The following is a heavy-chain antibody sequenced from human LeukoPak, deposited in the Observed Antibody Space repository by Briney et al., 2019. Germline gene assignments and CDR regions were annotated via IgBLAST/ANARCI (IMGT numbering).Heavy chain of an antibody. V-gene: IGHV3-30*18. CDR3: AKSSDFVLGSPDY. D-gene: IGHD2-15*01. CDR2: MSFDGSYK. Sequence: HPGRSLRLSCAASGFTFSSYAMHWVRQAPGKGLEWVAVMSFDGSYKYHADSVKGRFTISRDTSKNTLYLQMNSLRAEDTAVYYCAKSSDFVLGSPDYWGQGTLVTVSS. CDR1: GFTFSSYA. J-gene: IGHJ4*02.